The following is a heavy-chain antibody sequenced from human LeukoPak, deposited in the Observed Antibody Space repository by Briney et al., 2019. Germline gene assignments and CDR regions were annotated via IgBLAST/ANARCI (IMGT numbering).Heavy chain of an antibody. CDR2: ISGSGGGT. Sequence: GGSLRLSCAASGFTFSSYAMSWVRQAPGKGLEWVSAISGSGGGTYYADSVKGRFTISRDNSKNTLYLQMNSLRAEDTAVYYCAKVDSTGDYYYYYGMDVWGQGTTVTVSS. CDR3: AKVDSTGDYYYYYGMDV. V-gene: IGHV3-23*01. D-gene: IGHD4-4*01. CDR1: GFTFSSYA. J-gene: IGHJ6*02.